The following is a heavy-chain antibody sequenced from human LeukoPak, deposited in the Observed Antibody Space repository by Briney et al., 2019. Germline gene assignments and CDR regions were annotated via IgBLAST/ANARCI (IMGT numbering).Heavy chain of an antibody. CDR1: GGSISSGGYY. V-gene: IGHV4-31*03. CDR3: ARWTDYSNRGLDY. J-gene: IGHJ4*02. D-gene: IGHD4-11*01. Sequence: SETLSLTCTVSGGSISSGGYYWSWIRQHPGKGLEWIGYIYYSGSTYYNPSLKGRVTISVDTSKNQFSLKLSSVTAADTAVYYCARWTDYSNRGLDYWGQGTLVTVSS. CDR2: IYYSGST.